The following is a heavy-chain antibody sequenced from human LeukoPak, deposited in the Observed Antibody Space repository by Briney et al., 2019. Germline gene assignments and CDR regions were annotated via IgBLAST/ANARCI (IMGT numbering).Heavy chain of an antibody. CDR1: GGSFSGYY. CDR3: ARGGRGTIFGYSYGMDV. CDR2: INHSGST. V-gene: IGHV4-34*01. D-gene: IGHD3-3*01. J-gene: IGHJ6*02. Sequence: PSETLSLTCAVCGGSFSGYYWSWIRQPPGKGLEWIGEINHSGSTNYNPSLKSRVTISVDTSKNQFSLKLSSVTAADTAVYYCARGGRGTIFGYSYGMDVWGQGTTVTVSS.